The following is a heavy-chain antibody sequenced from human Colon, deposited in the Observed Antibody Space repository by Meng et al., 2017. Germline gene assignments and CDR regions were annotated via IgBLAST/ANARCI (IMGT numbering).Heavy chain of an antibody. V-gene: IGHV4-61*01. D-gene: IGHD6-19*01. CDR3: ARDNLLTSGSRFCFDY. CDR1: GGSVTVTRYY. J-gene: IGHJ4*02. CDR2: IYYTGTT. Sequence: QVHLRESGPGLVTPSETLSLTCTVSGGSVTVTRYYWSWIRQSPGKGLEWIGYIYYTGTTNYNPSLKSRVTISVDTSKNQFSLKLSSVTPADTAVYFCARDNLLTSGSRFCFDYWGQGALVTVSS.